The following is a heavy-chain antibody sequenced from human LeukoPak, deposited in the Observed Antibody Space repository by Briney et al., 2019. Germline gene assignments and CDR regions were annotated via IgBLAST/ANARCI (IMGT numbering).Heavy chain of an antibody. J-gene: IGHJ6*02. Sequence: GGSLRLSCAASGFTFNNAWMSWVRQAPGKGPVWVSRIISDGSSVSYVDSVKGRFIMSRDNAKNTLYLQMNSLRVEDTAVYYCVRDARHNMDVWGQGTTVTVSS. D-gene: IGHD2-15*01. CDR2: IISDGSSV. CDR1: GFTFNNAW. V-gene: IGHV3-74*01. CDR3: VRDARHNMDV.